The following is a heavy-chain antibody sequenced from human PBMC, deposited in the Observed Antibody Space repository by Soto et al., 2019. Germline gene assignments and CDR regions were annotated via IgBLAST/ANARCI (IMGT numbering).Heavy chain of an antibody. D-gene: IGHD3-10*01. CDR3: VQDRAGQGGPLDV. Sequence: GGSLRLSCAASGFTFDDYAMHWVRQAPGKGLEWVSGISWDSGSIGYADSAEGRFTISRDNAKNSLYLQMNSLRPEDTALYYCVQDRAGQGGPLDVWGKGTTVTVSS. J-gene: IGHJ6*04. CDR1: GFTFDDYA. CDR2: ISWDSGSI. V-gene: IGHV3-9*01.